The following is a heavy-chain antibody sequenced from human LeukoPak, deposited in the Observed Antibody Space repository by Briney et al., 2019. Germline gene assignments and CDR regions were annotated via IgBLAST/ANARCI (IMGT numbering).Heavy chain of an antibody. D-gene: IGHD2-2*01. V-gene: IGHV4-34*01. CDR1: GGSFSGYY. CDR2: INYSGST. CDR3: ARVPDIVVVPAASQYYYYGMDV. J-gene: IGHJ6*02. Sequence: SETLSLTCAVYGGSFSGYYWSWIRQPPGKGLEWIGEINYSGSTNYNPSLKSRVTISVDTSKNQFSLKLSSVTAADTAVYYCARVPDIVVVPAASQYYYYGMDVWGQGTTVTVSS.